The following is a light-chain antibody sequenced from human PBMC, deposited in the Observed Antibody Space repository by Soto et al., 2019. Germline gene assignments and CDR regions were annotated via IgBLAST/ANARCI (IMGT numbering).Light chain of an antibody. Sequence: DIQMTQSPSTLSASVGYGVTITCWASQSSGSWLAWYQQKPGKAPKLLIYKATNLQSGVPSRFSGSGSGTDFSLTISSLQPVDSATYFCQQYNDFQYTFGPGTKLEI. J-gene: IGKJ2*01. CDR2: KAT. CDR3: QQYNDFQYT. CDR1: QSSGSW. V-gene: IGKV1-5*03.